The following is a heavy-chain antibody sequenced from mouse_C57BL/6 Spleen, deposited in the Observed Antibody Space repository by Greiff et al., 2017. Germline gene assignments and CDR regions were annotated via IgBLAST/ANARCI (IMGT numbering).Heavy chain of an antibody. Sequence: VKLQESGPELVKPGASVKISCKASGYAFSSSWMNWVKQRPGKGLEWIGRIYPGDGDTNYNGKFKGKATLTADKSSSTAYMQLSSLTSEDSAVYFCARGGDYDSWFAYWGQGTLVTVSA. J-gene: IGHJ3*01. CDR3: ARGGDYDSWFAY. D-gene: IGHD2-4*01. CDR2: IYPGDGDT. V-gene: IGHV1-82*01. CDR1: GYAFSSSW.